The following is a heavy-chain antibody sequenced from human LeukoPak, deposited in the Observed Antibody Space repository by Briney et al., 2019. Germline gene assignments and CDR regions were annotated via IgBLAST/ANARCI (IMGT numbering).Heavy chain of an antibody. D-gene: IGHD1-1*01. CDR3: ARGGVVTTTSRFDP. CDR2: IYHTGST. Sequence: EWIGHIYHTGSTHYNASLKSRLTMSVDTSRSQFSLRLDSVTVADTAVYYCARGGVVTTTSRFDPWGQGTLVIVSS. V-gene: IGHV4-31*02. J-gene: IGHJ5*02.